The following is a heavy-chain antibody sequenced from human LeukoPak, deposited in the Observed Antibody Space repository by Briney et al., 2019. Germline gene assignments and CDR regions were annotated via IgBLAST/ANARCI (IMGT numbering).Heavy chain of an antibody. CDR3: ARDIDSSGYFYY. Sequence: AASVKVSCKASGYTFTGYYMHWVRQAPGQGLEWMGWINPNSGGTNYAQKFQGRVTMTRDTSISTAYMELSRLRSDDTAVYYCARDIDSSGYFYYWGQGTLVTVSS. CDR2: INPNSGGT. D-gene: IGHD3-22*01. V-gene: IGHV1-2*02. CDR1: GYTFTGYY. J-gene: IGHJ4*02.